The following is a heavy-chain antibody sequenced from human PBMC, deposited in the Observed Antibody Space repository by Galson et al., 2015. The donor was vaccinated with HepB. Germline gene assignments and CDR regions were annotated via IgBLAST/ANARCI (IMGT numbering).Heavy chain of an antibody. D-gene: IGHD5-24*01. CDR2: ISGDNVNT. V-gene: IGHV1-18*01. CDR1: GYTSTTYA. J-gene: IGHJ4*02. Sequence: SVKVSCKASGYTSTTYAINWVRQAPGHGLEWMGWISGDNVNTNYAQKFQGRVSMTTDTATSTAYMELRSLRSEDTAVYYCARGGMAAIGGPTFDYWGQGTLVTVSS. CDR3: ARGGMAAIGGPTFDY.